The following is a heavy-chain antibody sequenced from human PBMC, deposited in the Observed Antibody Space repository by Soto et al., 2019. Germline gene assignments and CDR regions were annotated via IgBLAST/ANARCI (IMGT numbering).Heavy chain of an antibody. Sequence: ASVKVSCKASGYLFTAYSMHWVRLAPGQGLEWMGVVNPSGGSTKYAQNFQGRVTMTRDTSTTTIYMELSSLRSDDTAIYYCAREENCSGGTCYSEYFNRWGQGTLVTDSS. CDR3: AREENCSGGTCYSEYFNR. D-gene: IGHD2-15*01. V-gene: IGHV1-46*01. J-gene: IGHJ1*01. CDR1: GYLFTAYS. CDR2: VNPSGGST.